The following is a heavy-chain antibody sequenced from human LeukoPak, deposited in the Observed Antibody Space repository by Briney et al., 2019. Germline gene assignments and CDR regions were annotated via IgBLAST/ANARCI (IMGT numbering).Heavy chain of an antibody. D-gene: IGHD3-10*01. CDR2: ISGSGGST. V-gene: IGHV3-23*01. CDR3: AKSGESGSYHYFDY. J-gene: IGHJ4*02. Sequence: GGSLRLSCAASGFTFSSYGMSWVRRAPGKGLEWVSAISGSGGSTYYADSVKGRFTISRDNSKNTLYLQMNSLRAEDTAVYYCAKSGESGSYHYFDYWGQGTLVTVSS. CDR1: GFTFSSYG.